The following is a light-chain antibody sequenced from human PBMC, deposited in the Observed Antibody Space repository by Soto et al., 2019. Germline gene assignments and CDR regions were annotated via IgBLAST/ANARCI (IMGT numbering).Light chain of an antibody. V-gene: IGKV3-20*01. CDR3: QQYDTSPYT. CDR2: GAS. CDR1: QSVNSKY. J-gene: IGKJ2*01. Sequence: IVLTQSPGTLSLSPGERATLSCRASQSVNSKYLSWYQQRPGQPPRLLIYGASSRATGIPDRFSGSGSGADFPLTISRLEPEDFAVFYCQQYDTSPYTFGQGTKLEIK.